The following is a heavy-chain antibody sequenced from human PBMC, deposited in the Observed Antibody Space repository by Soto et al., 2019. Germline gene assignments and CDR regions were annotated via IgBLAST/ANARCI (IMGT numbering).Heavy chain of an antibody. J-gene: IGHJ3*02. CDR2: ISSSSSYI. CDR3: ARDGDYVWGSYRWSDAFDI. D-gene: IGHD3-16*02. V-gene: IGHV3-21*01. Sequence: EVQLVESGGGLVKPGGSLRLSCEASGFTFSSYSMNWVRQAPGKGLEWVSSISSSSSYIYYADSVKGRFTISRDNAKNSLYLQMNSLRAEDTAVYYCARDGDYVWGSYRWSDAFDIWGQGTMVTVSS. CDR1: GFTFSSYS.